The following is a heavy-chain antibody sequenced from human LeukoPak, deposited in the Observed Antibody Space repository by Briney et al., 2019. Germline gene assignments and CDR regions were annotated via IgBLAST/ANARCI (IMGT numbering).Heavy chain of an antibody. Sequence: SETLSLTCAVYGGSFSGYCWSWIRQPPGKGLEWIGEINHSGSTNYNPSLKSRVTISVDTSKNQFSLKLSSVTAADTAVYYCARRGYYDSSGYWDFGGPITDYFDYWGQGTLVTVSS. V-gene: IGHV4-34*01. CDR2: INHSGST. D-gene: IGHD3-22*01. CDR3: ARRGYYDSSGYWDFGGPITDYFDY. CDR1: GGSFSGYC. J-gene: IGHJ4*02.